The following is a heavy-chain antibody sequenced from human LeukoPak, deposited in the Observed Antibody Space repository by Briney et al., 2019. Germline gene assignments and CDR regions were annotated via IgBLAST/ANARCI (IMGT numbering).Heavy chain of an antibody. D-gene: IGHD3-22*01. CDR1: GFTFSSYS. CDR2: ISSSSTI. J-gene: IGHJ4*02. Sequence: GGSLRLSCAASGFTFSSYSMNWVRQAPGKGLEWVSYISSSSTIYYADSVKGRFTISRDNAKNSLYLQMNSLRAEDTAVYYCARGMKNYYDSSGYYIFDYWGQGTLVTVSS. V-gene: IGHV3-48*04. CDR3: ARGMKNYYDSSGYYIFDY.